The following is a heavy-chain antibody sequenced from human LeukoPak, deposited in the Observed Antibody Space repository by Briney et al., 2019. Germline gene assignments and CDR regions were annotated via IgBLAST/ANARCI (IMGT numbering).Heavy chain of an antibody. CDR2: IYHSGST. Sequence: PSETLSLTCTVSGYSISSGYYWGWIRQPPGKGLEWIGSIYHSGSTYYNPSLKSRVTISVDTSKNQFSLKLSSVTAADTAVYYCARAGVTTFRYYYYYMDVWGKGTTVTVSS. CDR1: GYSISSGYY. D-gene: IGHD4-17*01. J-gene: IGHJ6*03. V-gene: IGHV4-38-2*02. CDR3: ARAGVTTFRYYYYYMDV.